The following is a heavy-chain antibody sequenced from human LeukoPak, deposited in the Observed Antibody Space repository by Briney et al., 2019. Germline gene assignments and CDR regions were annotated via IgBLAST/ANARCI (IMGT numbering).Heavy chain of an antibody. CDR3: AGFSSSYAFDI. J-gene: IGHJ3*02. CDR1: GGSISSGDYY. Sequence: SETLSLTCTVSGGSISSGDYYWSWIRQPPGKGLEWIGYIYYSGSTYYNPSLKSRVTISVDTSKNQFSLKLSSVTAADTAVYYCAGFSSSYAFDIWGQGTMVTVSS. CDR2: IYYSGST. D-gene: IGHD6-13*01. V-gene: IGHV4-30-4*01.